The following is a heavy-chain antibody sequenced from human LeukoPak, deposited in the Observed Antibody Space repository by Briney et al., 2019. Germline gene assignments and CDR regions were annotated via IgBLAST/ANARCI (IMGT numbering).Heavy chain of an antibody. V-gene: IGHV3-23*01. Sequence: GGSLRLSCAVSGITLSNYGMTWVRQAPGKGLEWVAGISDTGGRTTYADSVKGRFTISRDNPKNTLYLQMNSLRVEDTAVYFCAKRGVVIRVILVGFHKEAYYFDSWGQGALVTVSS. CDR1: GITLSNYG. CDR3: AKRGVVIRVILVGFHKEAYYFDS. J-gene: IGHJ4*02. CDR2: ISDTGGRT. D-gene: IGHD3-22*01.